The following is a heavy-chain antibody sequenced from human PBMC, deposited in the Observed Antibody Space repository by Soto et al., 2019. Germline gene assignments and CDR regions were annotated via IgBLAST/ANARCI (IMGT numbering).Heavy chain of an antibody. D-gene: IGHD4-17*01. CDR1: GYTLTNHG. Sequence: ASVKLSCKASGYTLTNHGFYWVRQAPGQGLEWMGGITAFNINTQYAEKVQGRVTMTTDASTSTGYMEMTSLKSDDTAVYYCARGVDYGGNSAGAAFDIWG. J-gene: IGHJ3*02. V-gene: IGHV1-18*04. CDR3: ARGVDYGGNSAGAAFDI. CDR2: ITAFNINT.